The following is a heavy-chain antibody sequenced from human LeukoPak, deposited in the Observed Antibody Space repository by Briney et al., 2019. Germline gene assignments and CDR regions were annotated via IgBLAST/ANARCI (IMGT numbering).Heavy chain of an antibody. Sequence: PGGSLRLSCAASGFTFSSYSMNWVRQAPGKGLEWVSYISSSSSTIYYADSVKGRFTISRDNAKNSLYLQMNSLRAEDTAVYYCARAPSPYGDYDYFDYWGQGTLVTVSS. D-gene: IGHD4-17*01. CDR3: ARAPSPYGDYDYFDY. V-gene: IGHV3-48*04. J-gene: IGHJ4*02. CDR2: ISSSSSTI. CDR1: GFTFSSYS.